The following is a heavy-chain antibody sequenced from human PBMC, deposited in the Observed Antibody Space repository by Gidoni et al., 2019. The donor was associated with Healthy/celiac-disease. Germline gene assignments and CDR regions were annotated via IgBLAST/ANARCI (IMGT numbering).Heavy chain of an antibody. J-gene: IGHJ4*02. D-gene: IGHD4-17*01. CDR3: ARATTVVSFDY. Sequence: QLQLQESGSGLVKPSQTLSLTCAVSGCSISSGAYSWSWIRQPTGKGLDWIGYIYHSGSTYYNPSLKSRVTISVDRSKNQFSLKLSSVTAADTAVYYCARATTVVSFDYWGQGTLVTVSS. V-gene: IGHV4-30-2*01. CDR2: IYHSGST. CDR1: GCSISSGAYS.